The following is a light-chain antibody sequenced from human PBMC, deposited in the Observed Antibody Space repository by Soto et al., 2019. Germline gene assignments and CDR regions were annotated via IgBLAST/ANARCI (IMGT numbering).Light chain of an antibody. V-gene: IGKV3-20*01. Sequence: EIVLTQSPGTLSLSPGERATLSCRASQSVSSNYLAWYQQKPGQAPRVLIYVASSRATGIPDRFSGNGSGTDFTLTISRLEPEDLAVYYCQQYNSSPITFGQGTRLE. J-gene: IGKJ5*01. CDR2: VAS. CDR3: QQYNSSPIT. CDR1: QSVSSNY.